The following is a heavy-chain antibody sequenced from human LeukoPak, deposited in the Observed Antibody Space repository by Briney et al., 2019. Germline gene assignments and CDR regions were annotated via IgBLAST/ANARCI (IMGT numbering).Heavy chain of an antibody. Sequence: GGPLRLSCAASGFTLSSYAMSWVPQAPGKGLEWVSGISGIGSGAGTYYADSVKGRFTISRDNSQNTLNLQMNSLRAEDTAVYYCAKGLRAGGQLVRQDAFDIWGQGTMVTVSS. D-gene: IGHD6-6*01. CDR3: AKGLRAGGQLVRQDAFDI. CDR1: GFTLSSYA. CDR2: ISGIGSGAGT. J-gene: IGHJ3*02. V-gene: IGHV3-23*01.